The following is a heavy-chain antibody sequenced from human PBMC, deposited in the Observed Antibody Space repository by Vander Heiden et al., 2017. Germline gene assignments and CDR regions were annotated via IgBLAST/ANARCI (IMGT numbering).Heavy chain of an antibody. J-gene: IGHJ4*02. CDR2: ISDDASGT. CDR1: GFTFRNYP. Sequence: EVQLLESGGGLVQPGGSLRLSCAASGFTFRNYPMTWVRQAPGKGLEWVSSISDDASGTYYADSVRARFTISRDNSRNTVSLQMSSLRAEDTALYYCARRDNTGWYSVDYWGQGALVTVSS. V-gene: IGHV3-23*01. CDR3: ARRDNTGWYSVDY. D-gene: IGHD6-19*01.